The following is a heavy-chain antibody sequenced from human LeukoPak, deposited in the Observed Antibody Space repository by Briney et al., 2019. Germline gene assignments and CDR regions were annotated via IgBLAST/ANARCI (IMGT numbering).Heavy chain of an antibody. D-gene: IGHD2-2*01. V-gene: IGHV4-34*01. CDR1: GGSFSGYY. J-gene: IGHJ5*02. Sequence: SETLSLTCAVYGGSFSGYYWSWIRQPPGKGLEWIGEINHSGSTNYNPSLKSRVTIPVDTSKNQFSLKLSSVTAADTAVYYCARRHCSSTSCPNWLDPWGQGTLVTVSS. CDR3: ARRHCSSTSCPNWLDP. CDR2: INHSGST.